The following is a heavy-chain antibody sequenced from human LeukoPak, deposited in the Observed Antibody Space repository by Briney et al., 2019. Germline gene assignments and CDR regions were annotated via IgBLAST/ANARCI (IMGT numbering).Heavy chain of an antibody. J-gene: IGHJ5*02. CDR1: GFTFGDYA. CDR3: ARDPASSSSWFYNWFDP. V-gene: IGHV3-49*04. CDR2: IRSKAYGGTT. Sequence: GGSLRLSCTASGFTFGDYAMSWVRQAPGKGLEWVGFIRSKAYGGTTEYAASVKGRFTISRDNAKNSLYLQMNSLRAEDTAVYYCARDPASSSSWFYNWFDPWGQGTLVTVSS. D-gene: IGHD6-13*01.